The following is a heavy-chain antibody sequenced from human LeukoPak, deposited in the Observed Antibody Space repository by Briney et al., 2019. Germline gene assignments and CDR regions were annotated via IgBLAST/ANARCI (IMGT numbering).Heavy chain of an antibody. Sequence: PSQTLSLTCTVSGGSISSYYWSWIRQPAGKGLEWIGRIYTSGSTNYNPSLKSRVTMSVDTSKNQFSLKLSSVTAADTAVYYCARDPGYSSSWYGYYFDYWGQGTLVTVSS. V-gene: IGHV4-4*07. CDR3: ARDPGYSSSWYGYYFDY. J-gene: IGHJ4*02. D-gene: IGHD6-13*01. CDR1: GGSISSYY. CDR2: IYTSGST.